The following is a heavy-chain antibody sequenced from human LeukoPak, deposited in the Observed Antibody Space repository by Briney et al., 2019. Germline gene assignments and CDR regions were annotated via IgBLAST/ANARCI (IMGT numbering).Heavy chain of an antibody. D-gene: IGHD6-19*01. CDR2: ISGDGGGT. Sequence: PGGSLRLSCAASGFTFSDYAMHWVRQAPGKGLEWVSLISGDGGGTYSADSVKVRFTISRANSNNSLFLQMHILSAQDTDYYYCARGQDDSGKDYGGQGSLDTVPS. V-gene: IGHV3-43*02. CDR3: ARGQDDSGKDY. J-gene: IGHJ4*02. CDR1: GFTFSDYA.